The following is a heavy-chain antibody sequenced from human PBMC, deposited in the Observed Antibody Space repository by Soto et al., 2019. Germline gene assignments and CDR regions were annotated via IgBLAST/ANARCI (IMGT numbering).Heavy chain of an antibody. D-gene: IGHD2-15*01. Sequence: GSLRLSCAASGFTFSSYAMSWVRQAPGKGLEWVSAISGSGGSTYYADSVKGRFTISRDNSKNTLYLQMNSLRAEDTAVYYCAKTFSANYYYGMDVWGQGTAVTVSS. CDR1: GFTFSSYA. CDR3: AKTFSANYYYGMDV. V-gene: IGHV3-23*01. J-gene: IGHJ6*02. CDR2: ISGSGGST.